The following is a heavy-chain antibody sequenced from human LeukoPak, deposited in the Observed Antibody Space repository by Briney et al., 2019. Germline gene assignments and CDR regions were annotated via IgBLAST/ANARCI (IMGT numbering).Heavy chain of an antibody. Sequence: ASVKVSCKVSGYTLTELSMHWVRQAPGKGLEWMGGFDPEDGETIYAQKFQGRVTMTEDTSTDTAYMELSSLRSEDTAVYYCATTTMVRGVNALPPDAFDIWGQGTMVTVSS. CDR1: GYTLTELS. D-gene: IGHD3-10*01. CDR2: FDPEDGET. V-gene: IGHV1-24*01. J-gene: IGHJ3*02. CDR3: ATTTMVRGVNALPPDAFDI.